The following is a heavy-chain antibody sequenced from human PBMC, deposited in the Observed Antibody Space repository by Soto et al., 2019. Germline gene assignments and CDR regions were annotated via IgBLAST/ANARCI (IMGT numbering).Heavy chain of an antibody. D-gene: IGHD3-9*01. V-gene: IGHV3-64D*06. CDR3: VKDGVLRYFDWSTIFDY. CDR2: ISSNGGST. CDR1: GFTFSSYA. J-gene: IGHJ4*02. Sequence: PGGSLRLSCSASGFTFSSYAMHRVRQAPGKGLEYVSAISSNGGSTYYADSVKGRFTISRDNSKNTLYLQMSSLRAEDTAVYYCVKDGVLRYFDWSTIFDYWGQGTLVTVSS.